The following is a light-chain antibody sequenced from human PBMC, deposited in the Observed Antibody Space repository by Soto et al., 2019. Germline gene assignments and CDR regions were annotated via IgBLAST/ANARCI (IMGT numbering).Light chain of an antibody. CDR3: QQSYSKPLT. CDR1: QGIRHD. V-gene: IGKV1-39*01. CDR2: GAS. J-gene: IGKJ3*01. Sequence: MQMSQSPSSLSASLWERLTMTFRASQGIRHDLAWYQQKPGKAPKLLIYGASSLQSGVPSRFSGSGSGTDFTLTISSLKPEDFAIYFCQQSYSKPLTFGPGTKVDIK.